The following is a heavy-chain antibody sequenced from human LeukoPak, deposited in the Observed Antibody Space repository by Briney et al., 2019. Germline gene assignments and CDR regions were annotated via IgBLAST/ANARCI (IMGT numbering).Heavy chain of an antibody. D-gene: IGHD3-22*01. Sequence: SETLSLTCTVSGGSISSSSYYWGWIRQPPGKGLEWIGSIYYSGSTYYNPSLKSRVTISVDTSKNQFSLKLSSVTAADTAVYYCARDGQYYDSSGLSFDYWGQGTLVTVSS. CDR3: ARDGQYYDSSGLSFDY. V-gene: IGHV4-39*07. J-gene: IGHJ4*02. CDR1: GGSISSSSYY. CDR2: IYYSGST.